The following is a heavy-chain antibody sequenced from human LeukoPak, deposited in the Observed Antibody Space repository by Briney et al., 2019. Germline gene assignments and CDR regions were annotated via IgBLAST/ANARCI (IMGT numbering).Heavy chain of an antibody. CDR1: GGSISSSSYY. Sequence: KASETLSLTCTVSGGSISSSSYYWGWIRQPPGKGLEWIGSIYYSGSTYYNPSLKSRVTISVDTSKNQFSLKLSSVTAADTAVYYCARVNDAISHFDYWGQGTLVTVSS. J-gene: IGHJ4*02. V-gene: IGHV4-39*07. CDR3: ARVNDAISHFDY. CDR2: IYYSGST. D-gene: IGHD3-9*01.